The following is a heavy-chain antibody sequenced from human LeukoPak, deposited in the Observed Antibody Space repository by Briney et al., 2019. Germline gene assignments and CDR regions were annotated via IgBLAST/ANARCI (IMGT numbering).Heavy chain of an antibody. CDR1: GYSFSTYW. CDR3: ARLPPIFGVVTPNWYFQH. J-gene: IGHJ1*01. Sequence: GESLKISCKGSGYSFSTYWIGWVRQMPGKGLELMGIFYPGDSHTRYSPSFQGQVTISADKSISTAYLQWSSLKASDAAMYYCARLPPIFGVVTPNWYFQHWGQGTLVTVSS. V-gene: IGHV5-51*01. CDR2: FYPGDSHT. D-gene: IGHD3-3*01.